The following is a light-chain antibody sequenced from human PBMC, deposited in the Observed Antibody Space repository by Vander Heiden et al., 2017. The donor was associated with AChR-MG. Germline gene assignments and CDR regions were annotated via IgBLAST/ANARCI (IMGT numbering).Light chain of an antibody. CDR3: QQRSNWPPV. CDR2: DAS. Sequence: EIVLTQSPATLSFSPGERATLFCRASQSVSSYLAWYQQKPGQAPRLLIYDASNGATGIPARFSGSGSGTDFTLTISSLEPEDFAVYYCQQRSNWPPVFGPGTKVDIK. V-gene: IGKV3-11*01. J-gene: IGKJ3*01. CDR1: QSVSSY.